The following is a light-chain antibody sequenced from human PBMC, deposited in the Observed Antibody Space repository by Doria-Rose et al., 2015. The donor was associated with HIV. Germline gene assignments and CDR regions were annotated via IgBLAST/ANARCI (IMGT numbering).Light chain of an antibody. J-gene: IGLJ1*01. V-gene: IGLV1-51*02. Sequence: PGHTVTISCSGSSSTICNNSVSCDQLLPGTATKLLIYKNYKRPSGTPDRCSGSKSGTSATLGITGLQTGDEADYYCGTWDTSLSTGGVFGTGTKVTVL. CDR2: KNY. CDR1: SSTICNNS. CDR3: GTWDTSLSTGGV.